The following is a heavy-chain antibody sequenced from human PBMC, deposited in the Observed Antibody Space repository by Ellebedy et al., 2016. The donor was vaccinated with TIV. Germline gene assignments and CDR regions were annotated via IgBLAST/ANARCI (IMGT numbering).Heavy chain of an antibody. D-gene: IGHD3-3*01. CDR1: GFSISSSEMC. J-gene: IGHJ4*01. CDR2: IDCDDYK. CDR3: ARIRPDAVFGVVTSWSYYFDY. V-gene: IGHV2-70*01. Sequence: SGPTLVXPTQTLTLTCTFSGFSISSSEMCVSWIRQPPGKALEWLALIDCDDYKYYRTSLKTRLTISKDTSKNQVVLTMTNMDPVDTATYYCARIRPDAVFGVVTSWSYYFDYWGHGTLVTVSS.